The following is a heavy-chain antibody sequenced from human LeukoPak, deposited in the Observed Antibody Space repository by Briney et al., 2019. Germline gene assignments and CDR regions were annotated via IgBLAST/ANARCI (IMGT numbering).Heavy chain of an antibody. J-gene: IGHJ6*03. CDR2: IYYSGST. V-gene: IGHV4-59*12. Sequence: SETLSLTCTVSGGSISSYYWSWIRQPPGKGLEWIGYIYYSGSTNYNPSLKSRVTISVDTSKNQFSLKLTSVTAADTAVYYCAREIRPGNYYYYMDVWGKGTTVTISS. D-gene: IGHD1-14*01. CDR3: AREIRPGNYYYYMDV. CDR1: GGSISSYY.